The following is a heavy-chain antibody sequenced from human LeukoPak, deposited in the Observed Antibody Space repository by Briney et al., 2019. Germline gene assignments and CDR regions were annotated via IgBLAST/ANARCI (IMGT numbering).Heavy chain of an antibody. CDR3: AKTTTGYSSGRYPGWPVDY. CDR1: RFTFSSYA. V-gene: IGHV3-23*01. J-gene: IGHJ4*02. CDR2: ISGSGGGT. D-gene: IGHD6-19*01. Sequence: GGSLRLSCAASRFTFSSYAVSWVRQAPGKGLEWVSAISGSGGGTYSADSLKGRFTISRDNSKNTLYLQMNSLSTEDTAVYYCAKTTTGYSSGRYPGWPVDYWGQGTLVTVSS.